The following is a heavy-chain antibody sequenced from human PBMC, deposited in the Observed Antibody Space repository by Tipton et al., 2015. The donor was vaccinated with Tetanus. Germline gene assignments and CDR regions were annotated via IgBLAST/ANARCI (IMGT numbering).Heavy chain of an antibody. V-gene: IGHV4-59*01. J-gene: IGHJ5*02. D-gene: IGHD6-19*01. Sequence: TLSLTCIVSGGSMRSYYWSWIRPPPGKGLEWIGHIYSSGGARYNPSLKSRTTMSVDRSKSQFSLEVTSVTAADTAVYYCVRSSPIRVADKWGVDWFDPWGQGTLVSVSS. CDR2: IYSSGGA. CDR1: GGSMRSYY. CDR3: VRSSPIRVADKWGVDWFDP.